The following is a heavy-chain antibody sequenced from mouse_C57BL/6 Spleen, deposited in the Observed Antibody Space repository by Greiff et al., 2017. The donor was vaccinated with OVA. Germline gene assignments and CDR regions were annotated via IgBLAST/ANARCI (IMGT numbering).Heavy chain of an antibody. CDR1: GFTFSDYY. D-gene: IGHD3-1*01. J-gene: IGHJ2*01. CDR2: ISNGGGST. CDR3: ARQGTALDY. Sequence: EVKVVESGGGLVQPGGSLKLSCAASGFTFSDYYMYWVRQTPEKRLEWVAYISNGGGSTYYPDTVKGRFTISRDNAKNTLYLQMSRLKSEDTAMYYCARQGTALDYWGQGTTLTVSS. V-gene: IGHV5-12*01.